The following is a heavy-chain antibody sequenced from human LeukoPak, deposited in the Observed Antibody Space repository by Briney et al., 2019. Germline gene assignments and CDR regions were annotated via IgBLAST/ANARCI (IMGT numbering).Heavy chain of an antibody. Sequence: ASVKVSCKASGYTFTRHYMHWVRQAPGQGLEGMGVINPSGSSTLYAQKFKGRVTMTRDRSTTTDYMEMSSLRSEDTAVYYCARAEAYYYDSSKNWFDPWGQGTLVTVSS. D-gene: IGHD3-22*01. CDR3: ARAEAYYYDSSKNWFDP. V-gene: IGHV1-46*01. J-gene: IGHJ5*02. CDR2: INPSGSST. CDR1: GYTFTRHY.